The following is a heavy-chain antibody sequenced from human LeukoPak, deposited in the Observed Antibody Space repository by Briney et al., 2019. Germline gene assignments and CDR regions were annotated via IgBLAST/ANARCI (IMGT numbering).Heavy chain of an antibody. D-gene: IGHD6-6*01. CDR1: GGSFSGYY. CDR3: ARHGLVAARHAFDI. J-gene: IGHJ3*02. Sequence: SETLSLTCAMYGGSFSGYYWSWIRQPPGKGLEWIGEINHSGSTNYNPSLKSRLTISVDTSKNQFSLKVSSVTAADTAVYYCARHGLVAARHAFDIWGQGTMVTVSS. CDR2: INHSGST. V-gene: IGHV4-34*01.